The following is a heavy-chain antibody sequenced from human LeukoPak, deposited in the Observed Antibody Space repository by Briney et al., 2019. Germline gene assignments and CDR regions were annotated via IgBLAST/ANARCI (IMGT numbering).Heavy chain of an antibody. Sequence: PGGSLRLSCTVSGFTFSSLEMNWVRQAPGKGLEWLAYISTDSGETIYYADSVEGRFTISRDNAKNSLYLQMNSLRAEDTAVYYCARGVVGATRGVHWDYWGQGTLVTVSS. CDR2: ISTDSGETI. CDR1: GFTFSSLE. J-gene: IGHJ4*02. CDR3: ARGVVGATRGVHWDY. V-gene: IGHV3-48*03. D-gene: IGHD1-26*01.